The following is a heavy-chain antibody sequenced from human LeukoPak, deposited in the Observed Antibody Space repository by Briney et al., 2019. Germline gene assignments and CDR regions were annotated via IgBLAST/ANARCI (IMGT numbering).Heavy chain of an antibody. CDR3: ARSIVGANIIAY. V-gene: IGHV4-39*06. J-gene: IGHJ4*02. CDR1: GGSISSSSYD. Sequence: SSETLSLTCTVSGGSISSSSYDWGWLRQPPGKGLEWIRNFYSSRCAYYNPSHKSRVTISVDTSKNQFTLKLSSVTAADTAVYYCARSIVGANIIAYWGQGTLVTVSS. CDR2: FYSSRCA. D-gene: IGHD1-26*01.